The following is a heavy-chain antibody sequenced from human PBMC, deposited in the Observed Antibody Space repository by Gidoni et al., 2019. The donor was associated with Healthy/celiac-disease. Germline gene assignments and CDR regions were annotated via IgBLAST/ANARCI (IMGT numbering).Heavy chain of an antibody. V-gene: IGHV3-21*01. CDR3: ARDRAYYYDSSGSRPGFDY. J-gene: IGHJ4*02. D-gene: IGHD3-22*01. Sequence: ELQLVESRGGMVKPGWSLRLSCAASGFTFSTYSMNWVRQAPGKGLAWVSSISSSSSYIYYADTVKGRFTSSRDNAKNSLYLQMKSLRAEDTAVYYCARDRAYYYDSSGSRPGFDYWGQGTLVTVSS. CDR1: GFTFSTYS. CDR2: ISSSSSYI.